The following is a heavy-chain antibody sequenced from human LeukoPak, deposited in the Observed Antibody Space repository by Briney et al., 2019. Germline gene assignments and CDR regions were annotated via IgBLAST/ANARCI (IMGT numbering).Heavy chain of an antibody. CDR1: GFTFADHA. CDR3: AKDRYCFSTSCYAPFDH. D-gene: IGHD2-2*01. CDR2: ISGDGGST. V-gene: IGHV3-43*02. J-gene: IGHJ4*02. Sequence: GGPLRLSCAASGFTFADHAMHWVRQAPGKGLEWVSIISGDGGSTYYADSVKGRFTISRGNSKDSLYLQMNSLRTEDTAFYYYAKDRYCFSTSCYAPFDHWGQGTLVTVSS.